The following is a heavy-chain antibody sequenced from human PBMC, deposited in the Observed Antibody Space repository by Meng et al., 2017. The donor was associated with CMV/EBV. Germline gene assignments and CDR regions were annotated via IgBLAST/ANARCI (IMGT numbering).Heavy chain of an antibody. CDR3: ARADIVVVPAAIRYYYYGMDV. D-gene: IGHD2-2*02. J-gene: IGHJ6*02. CDR1: GGSFSGYY. CDR2: INHSGST. Sequence: LSCAVYGGSFSGYYWSWIRQPPGKGLEWIGEINHSGSTNYNPSLKSRVTISVGTSKNQFSLKLSSVTAADTAVYYCARADIVVVPAAIRYYYYGMDVWGQGTTVTVSS. V-gene: IGHV4-34*01.